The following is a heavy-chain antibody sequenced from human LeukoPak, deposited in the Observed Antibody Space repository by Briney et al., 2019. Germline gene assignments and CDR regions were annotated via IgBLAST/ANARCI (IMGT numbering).Heavy chain of an antibody. J-gene: IGHJ4*02. CDR1: GFTFSSYA. CDR2: TSSSGETT. D-gene: IGHD3-22*01. CDR3: AKDRPNYYGTNGHYYRRDGDC. V-gene: IGHV3-23*01. Sequence: EGSLRLSCAASGFTFSSYAMSWVRQAAGKGLEWVSSTSSSGETTYYADSVKGRFTISRDNSRNTLYLQMNSLRAEDTAVYYCAKDRPNYYGTNGHYYRRDGDCWGQGTLVTVSS.